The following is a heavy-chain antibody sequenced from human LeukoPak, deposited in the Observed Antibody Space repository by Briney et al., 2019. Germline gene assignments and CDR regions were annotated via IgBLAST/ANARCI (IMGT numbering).Heavy chain of an antibody. CDR1: GFTFSSYA. J-gene: IGHJ3*02. CDR3: ARVSVRWLHGRGAFDI. V-gene: IGHV3-23*01. CDR2: ISGSGGST. Sequence: PGGSLRLSCAASGFTFSSYAMSWVRQAPGKGLEWVSAISGSGGSTYYADSVKGRFTTSRDNSKNTLYLQMNSLRSEDTAVYYCARVSVRWLHGRGAFDIWGQGTMVTVSS. D-gene: IGHD5-12*01.